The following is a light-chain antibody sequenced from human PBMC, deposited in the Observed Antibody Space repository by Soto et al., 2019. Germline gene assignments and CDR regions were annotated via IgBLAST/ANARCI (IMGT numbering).Light chain of an antibody. CDR1: QGITNS. Sequence: DIQMTQSPSSLSASVGDRVTITCRASQGITNSLAWYQQKPGKVPKLLIYAASTLLSGVPSRFSGSGSGTDFTLTISSLQPEDVATYYCQKYYSAGFTFGPGTKVDIK. CDR2: AAS. CDR3: QKYYSAGFT. V-gene: IGKV1-27*01. J-gene: IGKJ3*01.